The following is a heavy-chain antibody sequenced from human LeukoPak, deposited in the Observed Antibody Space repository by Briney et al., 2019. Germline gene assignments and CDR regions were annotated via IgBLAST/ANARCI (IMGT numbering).Heavy chain of an antibody. Sequence: SQTLSLTCTVPGASVSSGRYYWSWIRQHPGKGVEWIAYIVDSEKIYYNPSLKSRLILSLDTSENQFSLNLSSMTAADTAVYFCASGYGSGWFDAWGQGTLVAVSS. V-gene: IGHV4-31*03. CDR3: ASGYGSGWFDA. D-gene: IGHD5-18*01. CDR1: GASVSSGRYY. J-gene: IGHJ5*02. CDR2: IVDSEKI.